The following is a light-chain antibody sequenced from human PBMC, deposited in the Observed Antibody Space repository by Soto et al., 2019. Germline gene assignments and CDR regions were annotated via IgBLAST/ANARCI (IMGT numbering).Light chain of an antibody. V-gene: IGLV2-8*01. CDR2: EVS. J-gene: IGLJ2*01. CDR1: SSDVGGYNY. CDR3: NSYADSNNLV. Sequence: QSALTQPPSASGSPGQSVTLSCTGTSSDVGGYNYVSWYQQHPGKAPKLIIYEVSKRPSGVPDRFSGSKSGHTASLTVSGLQAEDEADYYCNSYADSNNLVFGGGTKLTVL.